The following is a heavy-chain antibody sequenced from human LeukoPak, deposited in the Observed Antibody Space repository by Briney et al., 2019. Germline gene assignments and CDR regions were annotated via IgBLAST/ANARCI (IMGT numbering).Heavy chain of an antibody. J-gene: IGHJ4*02. CDR1: GFTFSSYW. V-gene: IGHV3-74*01. CDR2: VNSDGYST. CDR3: ARVRYDSGWYDY. D-gene: IGHD6-19*01. Sequence: GGSLRLSCAVSGFTFSSYWMHWVRQAPGRGLVWVSRVNSDGYSTNYADSVKGRFTISRDDAKNSLYLQMNSLRAEDAAVYYCARVRYDSGWYDYWGQGALVTVSS.